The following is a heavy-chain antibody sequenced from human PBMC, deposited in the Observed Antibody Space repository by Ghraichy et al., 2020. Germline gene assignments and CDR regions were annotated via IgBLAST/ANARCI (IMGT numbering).Heavy chain of an antibody. CDR2: ISSSGSTI. D-gene: IGHD2-2*01. V-gene: IGHV3-11*01. CDR1: GFTFSDYY. CDR3: AREATDYVPAANF. Sequence: GESLNISCAASGFTFSDYYMSWIRQAPGKGLEWVSYISSSGSTIYYADSVKGRFTISRDNAKNSLYLQMNSLRAEDTAVYYCAREATDYVPAANFWGQGTLVTVSS. J-gene: IGHJ4*02.